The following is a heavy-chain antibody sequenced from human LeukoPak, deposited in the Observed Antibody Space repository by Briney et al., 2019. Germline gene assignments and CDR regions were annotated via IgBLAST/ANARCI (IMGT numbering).Heavy chain of an antibody. V-gene: IGHV3-23*01. Sequence: GGSLRLSCAASGFTFSSYAMSWVRQAPGKGLEWVSAISGSGGSTYYADSVKGRFTISRDNSKNTLYLQMNSLRAEDTAVYYCARPNRGYCDDTSCSHFDCWGQGTLVTVSS. CDR3: ARPNRGYCDDTSCSHFDC. CDR2: ISGSGGST. D-gene: IGHD2-2*01. CDR1: GFTFSSYA. J-gene: IGHJ4*02.